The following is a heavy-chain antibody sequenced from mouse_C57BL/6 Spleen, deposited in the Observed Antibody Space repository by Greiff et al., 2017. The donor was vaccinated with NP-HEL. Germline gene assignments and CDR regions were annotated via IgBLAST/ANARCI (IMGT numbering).Heavy chain of an antibody. V-gene: IGHV5-17*01. CDR3: ARPGVYYGSSPWFAY. D-gene: IGHD1-1*01. Sequence: EVQGVESGGGLVKPGGSLKLSCAASGFTFSDYGMHWVRQAPEKGLEWVAYISSGSSTIYYADPVKGRFTISRDNAKNTLFLQMTSLRSEDTAMYYCARPGVYYGSSPWFAYWGQGTLVTVSA. J-gene: IGHJ3*01. CDR1: GFTFSDYG. CDR2: ISSGSSTI.